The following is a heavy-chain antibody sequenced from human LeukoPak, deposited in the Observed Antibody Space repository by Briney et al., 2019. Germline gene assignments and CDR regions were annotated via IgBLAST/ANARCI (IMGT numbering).Heavy chain of an antibody. CDR2: ISGGSGTL. J-gene: IGHJ4*02. V-gene: IGHV3-48*01. CDR1: GFTFSSYG. Sequence: GGSLRLSCAASGFTFSSYGMHWVRQAPGKGLEWISYISGGSGTLTYADSVKGRFTISRDNSKNTLYLQMNSLRAEDTAVYYCAKGLQIAAATEDYFDYWGQGTLVTVSS. D-gene: IGHD6-13*01. CDR3: AKGLQIAAATEDYFDY.